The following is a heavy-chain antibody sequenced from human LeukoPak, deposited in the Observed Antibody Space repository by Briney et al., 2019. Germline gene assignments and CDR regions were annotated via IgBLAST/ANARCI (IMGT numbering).Heavy chain of an antibody. CDR1: GGSISSGGYY. D-gene: IGHD6-6*01. CDR2: IYYSGST. V-gene: IGHV4-31*03. Sequence: SQALSLTCTVSGGSISSGGYYWSWTRQHPGKGLEWIGYIYYSGSTYYNPSLKSRVTISVDTSKNQFSLKLSSVAAADTAVYYCARGGSSYYYYYYMDVWGKGTTVTVSS. J-gene: IGHJ6*03. CDR3: ARGGSSYYYYYYMDV.